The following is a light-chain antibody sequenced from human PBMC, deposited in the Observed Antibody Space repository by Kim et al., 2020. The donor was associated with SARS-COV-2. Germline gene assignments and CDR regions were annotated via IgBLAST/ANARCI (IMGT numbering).Light chain of an antibody. V-gene: IGLV10-54*01. CDR1: SNNVGDEG. CDR2: RNN. J-gene: IGLJ3*02. Sequence: QTATLTCTGNSNNVGDEGAAWLQQHQGHPPKLLSYRNNNRPSGISERLSASKSGNTASLTITGLQPEDEAGYYCSAWDRSLSAWVFGGGTQLTVL. CDR3: SAWDRSLSAWV.